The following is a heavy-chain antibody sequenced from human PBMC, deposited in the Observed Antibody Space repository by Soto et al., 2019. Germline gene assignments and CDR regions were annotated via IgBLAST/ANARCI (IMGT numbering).Heavy chain of an antibody. CDR3: ARAMEDFWSGYEY. CDR1: GGSISSYY. D-gene: IGHD3-3*01. J-gene: IGHJ4*02. Sequence: SETLSLTCTVSGGSISSYYWSWIRQPPGKGLEWIGYIYYSGSTNYNPSLKSRVTISVDTSKNQFSLKLSSVTAADTAVYYCARAMEDFWSGYEYWGQGTLVTVSS. V-gene: IGHV4-59*01. CDR2: IYYSGST.